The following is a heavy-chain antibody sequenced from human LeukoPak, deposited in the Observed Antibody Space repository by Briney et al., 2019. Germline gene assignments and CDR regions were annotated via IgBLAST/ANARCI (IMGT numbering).Heavy chain of an antibody. Sequence: GGSLRLSCEASGLTFNKYCVSWVRQAPGKGLEWVSNISGSGGGTHYASSVKDRAAISRDNSKNTVYLQINGLRAEDTAVYFCVKWDENYYSMDVWGRGTTVTVSS. D-gene: IGHD1-26*01. CDR1: GLTFNKYC. V-gene: IGHV3-23*01. CDR3: VKWDENYYSMDV. J-gene: IGHJ6*03. CDR2: ISGSGGGT.